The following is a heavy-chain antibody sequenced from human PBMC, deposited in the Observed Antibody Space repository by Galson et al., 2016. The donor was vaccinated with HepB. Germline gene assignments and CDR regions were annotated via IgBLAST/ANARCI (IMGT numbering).Heavy chain of an antibody. CDR2: MKQDGSEI. J-gene: IGHJ4*02. CDR3: ARTNCGGDCPYFDY. D-gene: IGHD2-21*02. CDR1: GFTFSRHW. V-gene: IGHV3-7*03. Sequence: SLRLSCAASGFTFSRHWMSWVRQAPGKGLEWVANMKQDGSEIYYVDSVKGRFTISRDNAKNSLFLQMNSLRAEDTAVYYCARTNCGGDCPYFDYWGQGTLVTVSS.